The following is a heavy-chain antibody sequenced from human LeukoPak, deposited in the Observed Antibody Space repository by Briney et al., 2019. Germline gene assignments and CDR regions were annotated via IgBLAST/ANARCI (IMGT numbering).Heavy chain of an antibody. Sequence: PGGSLRLSCAASGFNFSSYSMNWVRQAPGKGLEWVSSISSSSSYIYYANSVKGRFTISRDNAKSSLYLQMNSLRAEDTAVYYCARGAPEGCSGGSCYSLGLTHLNYWGQGTLVTASS. CDR2: ISSSSSYI. J-gene: IGHJ4*02. D-gene: IGHD2-15*01. CDR3: ARGAPEGCSGGSCYSLGLTHLNY. CDR1: GFNFSSYS. V-gene: IGHV3-21*01.